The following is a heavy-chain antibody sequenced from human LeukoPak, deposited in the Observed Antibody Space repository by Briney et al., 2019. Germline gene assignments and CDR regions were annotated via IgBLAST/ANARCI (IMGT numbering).Heavy chain of an antibody. CDR2: VSGSGDRM. D-gene: IGHD6-13*01. J-gene: IGHJ4*02. CDR3: AKAAAAPGFDF. Sequence: GGSLRLSCAASGFTSSSYALNWVRQAPGKGLEWVATVSGSGDRMYHADSVKGRFTISRDNSKNAIYLQMNSLRAEDTALYYCAKAAAAPGFDFWGQGTLVTVSS. CDR1: GFTSSSYA. V-gene: IGHV3-23*01.